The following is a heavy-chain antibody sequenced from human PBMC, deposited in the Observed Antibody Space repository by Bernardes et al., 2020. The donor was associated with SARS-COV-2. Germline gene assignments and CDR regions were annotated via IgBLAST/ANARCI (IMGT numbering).Heavy chain of an antibody. CDR2: INGDGTST. CDR3: ARVAAAGTIVGVFDY. Sequence: GGSLRLSCAVSGFTFNSYCMHWIRQAPGKGLVWVSRINGDGTSTSYADAVKGRFTISRDNAKNSLYLQMNSLRAEDTAVYYCARVAAAGTIVGVFDYWGQGTLVTVSS. V-gene: IGHV3-74*01. D-gene: IGHD6-13*01. CDR1: GFTFNSYC. J-gene: IGHJ4*02.